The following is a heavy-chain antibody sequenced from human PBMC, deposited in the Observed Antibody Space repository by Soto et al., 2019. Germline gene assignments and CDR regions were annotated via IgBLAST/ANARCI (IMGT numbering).Heavy chain of an antibody. CDR2: IWYDGSNK. CDR1: GFTFSSYG. J-gene: IGHJ4*02. Sequence: QVQLVESGGGVVQPGRSLRLSCAASGFTFSSYGMHWVRQAPGKGLEWVAVIWYDGSNKYYADSVKGRFTISRDNSKNTLYLQMNSLRAEDTAVYYCAREERWLQSGDLDYWGQGTLVTVSS. V-gene: IGHV3-33*01. D-gene: IGHD5-12*01. CDR3: AREERWLQSGDLDY.